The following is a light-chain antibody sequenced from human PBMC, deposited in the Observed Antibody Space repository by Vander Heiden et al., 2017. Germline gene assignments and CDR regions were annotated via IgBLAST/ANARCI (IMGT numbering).Light chain of an antibody. J-gene: IGKJ1*01. Sequence: NVLTQSPVSLPWSPRERATLPVRAIQTVSSRNLAWYQQTPGQPPRLLIYDASRRATGIPDRFSGSGSGTVFILTISRLEPEDFAVYFCQQYSSSPTFGQGTQVEV. CDR1: QTVSSRN. CDR2: DAS. CDR3: QQYSSSPT. V-gene: IGKV3-20*01.